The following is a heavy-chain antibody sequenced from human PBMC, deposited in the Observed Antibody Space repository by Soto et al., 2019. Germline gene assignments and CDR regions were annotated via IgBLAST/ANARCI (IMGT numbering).Heavy chain of an antibody. D-gene: IGHD3-9*01. Sequence: GASVKVSCKASGGTFSSYAISWVRQAPGQGLEWMGGIIPIFGTANYAQKFQGRVTITADESTSTAYMELSSLRSEDTAVYYCARVWDLSRDILTGYVVSGFDYWGQGTLVTVSS. J-gene: IGHJ4*02. CDR1: GGTFSSYA. V-gene: IGHV1-69*13. CDR2: IIPIFGTA. CDR3: ARVWDLSRDILTGYVVSGFDY.